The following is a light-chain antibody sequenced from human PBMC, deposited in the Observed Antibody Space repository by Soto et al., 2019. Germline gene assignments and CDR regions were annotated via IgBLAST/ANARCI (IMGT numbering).Light chain of an antibody. CDR2: KAS. J-gene: IGKJ1*01. CDR3: QQYNSYSVT. V-gene: IGKV1-5*03. Sequence: DIQMTQSPSTLSASVGDRVTITCRASKSISSWLAWYQRKPGKAPKLLIYKASSLESGVPSRFSGSGSGTEFTLTISSLQPDDFATYYCQQYNSYSVTFGQGTKVEIK. CDR1: KSISSW.